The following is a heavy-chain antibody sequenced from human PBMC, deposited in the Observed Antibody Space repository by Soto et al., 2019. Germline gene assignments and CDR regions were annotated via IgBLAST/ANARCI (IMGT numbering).Heavy chain of an antibody. J-gene: IGHJ5*01. CDR2: VYHSGTA. CDR1: CFSISSGYF. D-gene: IGHD3-22*01. Sequence: PSETLSLTCAVSCFSISSGYFWGWIRQTPGKGLEWIASVYHSGTAYYNPSLKSRVTVSVDTSKNEFSLNLSSVTAADTAVYYCARDTSGYYWFDSWGQGTLVTVSA. V-gene: IGHV4-38-2*02. CDR3: ARDTSGYYWFDS.